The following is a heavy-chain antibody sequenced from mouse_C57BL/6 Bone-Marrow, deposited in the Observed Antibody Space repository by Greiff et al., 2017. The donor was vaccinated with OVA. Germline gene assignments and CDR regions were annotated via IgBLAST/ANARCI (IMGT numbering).Heavy chain of an antibody. CDR3: ARYYDYDWYFDV. Sequence: EVQRVESGGGLVKPGGSLKLSCAASGFTFSDYGMHWVRQAPEKGLEWVAYISSGSSTIYYADTVKGRFTISRDNAKNTLFLQMTSLRSEDTAMYYCARYYDYDWYFDVWGTGTTVTVSS. D-gene: IGHD2-4*01. CDR1: GFTFSDYG. CDR2: ISSGSSTI. J-gene: IGHJ1*03. V-gene: IGHV5-17*01.